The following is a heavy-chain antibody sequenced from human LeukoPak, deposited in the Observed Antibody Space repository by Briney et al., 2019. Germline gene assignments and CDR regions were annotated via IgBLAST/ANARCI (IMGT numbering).Heavy chain of an antibody. CDR1: GGSFSGYY. V-gene: IGHV4-34*01. J-gene: IGHJ4*02. D-gene: IGHD3-16*02. CDR3: ARGTRYGYRY. CDR2: INHSGST. Sequence: SETLSLTCAVYGGSFSGYYWSWIRQPPGKGLEWIGEINHSGSTNYNPSLKSRVTISVDTSKSQFSLKLSSVTAADTAVYYCARGTRYGYRYWGQGTLVTVSS.